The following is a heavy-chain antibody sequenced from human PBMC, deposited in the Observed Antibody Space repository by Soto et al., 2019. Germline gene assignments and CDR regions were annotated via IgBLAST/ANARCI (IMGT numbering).Heavy chain of an antibody. V-gene: IGHV1-69*13. CDR1: GGTFSSYA. CDR2: IIPIFGTA. D-gene: IGHD6-13*01. CDR3: ARDQGGSSWLDY. Sequence: GASVKVSCKASGGTFSSYAISWVRQAPGQGLEWMGGIIPIFGTANYAQKFQGRVTITADESTSTAYMELSSLRSGDTAVYYCARDQGGSSWLDYWGQGTLVTVSS. J-gene: IGHJ4*02.